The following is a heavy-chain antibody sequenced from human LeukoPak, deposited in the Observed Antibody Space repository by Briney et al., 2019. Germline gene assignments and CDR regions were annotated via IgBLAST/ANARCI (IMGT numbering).Heavy chain of an antibody. D-gene: IGHD5-18*01. V-gene: IGHV3-30*18. CDR1: GFTFSAFG. Sequence: GGSLRLSCAASGFTFSAFGMHWVRQAPGRGLEWVAVISYDGSYEYFADSVKGRFTISRDNSKNTLYLQINSLRAEDTAMYYCAKEENTAANSWGQGTLVTVSS. J-gene: IGHJ4*02. CDR2: ISYDGSYE. CDR3: AKEENTAANS.